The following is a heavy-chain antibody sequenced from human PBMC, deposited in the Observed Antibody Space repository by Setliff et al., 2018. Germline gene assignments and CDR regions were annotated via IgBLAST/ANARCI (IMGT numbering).Heavy chain of an antibody. D-gene: IGHD6-13*01. CDR2: SIPINDLA. Sequence: ASVKVSCKASGYTFPNYYLHWVRQAPGQGLEWVGGSIPINDLATYAQKFQGRVTITADKSTSTVYMELISLRSEDTAVYYCARDPFAVRAATNWYDHWGQGTLVTVSS. CDR3: ARDPFAVRAATNWYDH. V-gene: IGHV1-46*01. CDR1: GYTFPNYY. J-gene: IGHJ5*02.